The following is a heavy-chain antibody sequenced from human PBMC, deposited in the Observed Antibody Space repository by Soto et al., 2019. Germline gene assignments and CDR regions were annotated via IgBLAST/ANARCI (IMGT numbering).Heavy chain of an antibody. CDR3: ARVRDGCYYYGMDV. Sequence: PGGSLRLSCAASGFTFSSYAMHWVRQAPGKGLEWVAVISYDGRNKYYADSVKGRFTSSRDNSKNTLYLQMNSLRAEDTAVYYCARVRDGCYYYGMDVWGQGTTVTVSS. V-gene: IGHV3-30*04. D-gene: IGHD3-10*01. J-gene: IGHJ6*02. CDR1: GFTFSSYA. CDR2: ISYDGRNK.